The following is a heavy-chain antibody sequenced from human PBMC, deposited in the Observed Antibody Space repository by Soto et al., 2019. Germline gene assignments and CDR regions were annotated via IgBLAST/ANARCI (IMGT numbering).Heavy chain of an antibody. V-gene: IGHV1-69*13. J-gene: IGHJ4*02. CDR1: GYTFTNIYT. D-gene: IGHD5-18*01. CDR2: IIPIFGTA. Sequence: SVKVSCKSSGYTFTNIYTMHWVRQAPGQRLEWMGWIIPIFGTANYAQKFQGRVTITADESTSTAYMELSSLRSEDTAVYYCARALNDMDTAMALGYWGQGTLVTVSS. CDR3: ARALNDMDTAMALGY.